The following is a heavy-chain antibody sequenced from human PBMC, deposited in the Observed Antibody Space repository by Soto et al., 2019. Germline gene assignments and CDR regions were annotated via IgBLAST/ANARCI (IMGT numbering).Heavy chain of an antibody. V-gene: IGHV3-30*18. CDR1: GFTFSSYG. CDR2: ISYDGSNK. CDR3: AKGTVANLDY. Sequence: GGSLRLSCAASGFTFSSYGMHWVRQAPGKGLEWVAVISYDGSNKYYADSVKGRFTISRDNSKNTLYLQMNSLRAEDTAVYYCAKGTVANLDYWGQGTLVTVSS. J-gene: IGHJ4*02. D-gene: IGHD4-17*01.